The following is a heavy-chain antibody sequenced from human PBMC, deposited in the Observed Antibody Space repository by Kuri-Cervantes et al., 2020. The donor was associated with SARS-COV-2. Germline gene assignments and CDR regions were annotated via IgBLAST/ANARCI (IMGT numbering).Heavy chain of an antibody. Sequence: GGSLRLSCAASGFTFSSYSMNWARQAPGKGPEWVSSISSSSSYIYYADSVKGRFTISRDNAKNSLYLQMNSLRAEDTAVYYCARTSTWSIYFDYWGQGTLVTVSS. CDR1: GFTFSSYS. V-gene: IGHV3-21*01. CDR2: ISSSSSYI. CDR3: ARTSTWSIYFDY. D-gene: IGHD2-8*02. J-gene: IGHJ4*02.